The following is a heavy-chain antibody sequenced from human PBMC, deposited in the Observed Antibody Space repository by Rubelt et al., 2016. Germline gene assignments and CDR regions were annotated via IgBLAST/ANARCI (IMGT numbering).Heavy chain of an antibody. D-gene: IGHD1-1*01. CDR2: IYYSGST. J-gene: IGHJ3*02. CDR3: AREANTGGGAFDI. V-gene: IGHV4-39*07. Sequence: QVQLQESGPGLLKPSETLSLTCTVSGGSISSSSYYWGWIRQPPGKGLEWIGSIYYSGSTYYNPSLKSRVTISVDTSKNQFSLKLSSVTAADTAVYYCAREANTGGGAFDIWGQGTMVTVSS. CDR1: GGSISSSSYY.